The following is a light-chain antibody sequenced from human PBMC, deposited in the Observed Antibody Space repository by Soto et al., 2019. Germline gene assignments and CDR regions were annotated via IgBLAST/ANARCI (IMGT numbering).Light chain of an antibody. Sequence: QSALTQPASVSGSPGQSITISCNAISSDVGGYNYVSWYQQHPGKVPKLMIYEVGNRPSGVSNRFSGSKSGNTASLTISGLQAEDEADYYCSTYTTTSTLEFGGGTKLTVL. CDR3: STYTTTSTLE. CDR2: EVG. J-gene: IGLJ3*02. V-gene: IGLV2-14*01. CDR1: SSDVGGYNY.